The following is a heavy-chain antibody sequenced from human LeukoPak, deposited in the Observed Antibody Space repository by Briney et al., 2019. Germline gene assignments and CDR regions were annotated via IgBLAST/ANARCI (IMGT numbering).Heavy chain of an antibody. CDR3: ATDRMWYSSSWYYFDY. CDR1: GYTLTELS. V-gene: IGHV1-24*01. Sequence: ASVKVPCKVSGYTLTELSMHWVRQAPGKGLEWMGGFDPEDGETIYAQKFQGRVTMTEDTSTDTAYMELSSLRSEDTAVYYCATDRMWYSSSWYYFDYWGQGTLATVSS. CDR2: FDPEDGET. J-gene: IGHJ4*02. D-gene: IGHD6-13*01.